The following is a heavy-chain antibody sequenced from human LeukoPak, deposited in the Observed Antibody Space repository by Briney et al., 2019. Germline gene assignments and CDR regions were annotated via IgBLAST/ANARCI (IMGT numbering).Heavy chain of an antibody. CDR1: GYTFTSYY. CDR3: ARGSYGGKEYFQH. CDR2: INPSGGST. D-gene: IGHD4-23*01. Sequence: ASVNVSCTASGYTFTSYYMHWVRQAPGQGLEWMGIINPSGGSTSYAQKFQGRVTMTRDTSTSTVYMELSSLRSEDTAVYYCARGSYGGKEYFQHWGQGTLVTVSS. J-gene: IGHJ1*01. V-gene: IGHV1-46*01.